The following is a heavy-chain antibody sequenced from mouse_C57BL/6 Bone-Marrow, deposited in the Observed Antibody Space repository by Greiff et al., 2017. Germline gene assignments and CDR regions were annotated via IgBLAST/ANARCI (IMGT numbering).Heavy chain of an antibody. D-gene: IGHD1-1*02. J-gene: IGHJ1*03. Sequence: VKLMESGPGLVEPSQCLSITCTVSGFSFTSYGVDWVRQPPGKGLEWLGVIWGGGSTNYNSALMSRLSISKDNSKSQVFLKMNSLQTDDTAMYYCAIDWYPCYCDVWGTGTTVTVSS. V-gene: IGHV2-9*01. CDR2: IWGGGST. CDR1: GFSFTSYG. CDR3: AIDWYPCYCDV.